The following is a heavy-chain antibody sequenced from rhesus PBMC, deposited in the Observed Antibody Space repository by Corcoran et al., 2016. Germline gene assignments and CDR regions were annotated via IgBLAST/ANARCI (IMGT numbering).Heavy chain of an antibody. V-gene: IGHV4S10*01. D-gene: IGHD4-29*01. J-gene: IGHJ4*01. CDR3: ARVVMTTVAGVDFDY. CDR1: GGSISDSYR. Sequence: QVQLQESGPGVVKPSETLSLTCAVSGGSISDSYRWSWIRQPPGKGLEWIGYIYGSSTSTTYNHSLKSLVTSSKDPSKNQFSVKLSSVTAADTAVYYCARVVMTTVAGVDFDYWGQGVLVTVSS. CDR2: IYGSSTST.